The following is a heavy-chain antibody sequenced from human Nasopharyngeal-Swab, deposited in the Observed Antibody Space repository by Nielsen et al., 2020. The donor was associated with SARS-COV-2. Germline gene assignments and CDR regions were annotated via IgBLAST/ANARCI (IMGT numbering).Heavy chain of an antibody. Sequence: GSLRLSCTVSGDSISSYYWSWIRQPAGKGLEWIGRIYTSGSTNYNPSLKSRVTMSVDTSKNQFSLKLSSVTAADTAVYYCARDGAAAGTIYAPFDYWGQGTLVTVSS. CDR3: ARDGAAAGTIYAPFDY. V-gene: IGHV4-4*07. D-gene: IGHD6-13*01. CDR2: IYTSGST. J-gene: IGHJ4*02. CDR1: GDSISSYY.